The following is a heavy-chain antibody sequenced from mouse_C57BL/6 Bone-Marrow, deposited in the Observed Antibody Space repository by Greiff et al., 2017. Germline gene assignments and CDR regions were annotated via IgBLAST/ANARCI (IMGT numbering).Heavy chain of an antibody. CDR2: IYPGSGNT. CDR3: AREGGY. CDR1: GYTFTDYY. Sequence: QVQLQQSGAELVRPGASVKLSCKASGYTFTDYYRNWVKQRPGQGLEWIARIYPGSGNTYYNEKFKGKATLTAEKSSSTAYMQLSSLTSEDSAVYFCAREGGYWGQGTTLTVSS. J-gene: IGHJ2*01. V-gene: IGHV1-76*01.